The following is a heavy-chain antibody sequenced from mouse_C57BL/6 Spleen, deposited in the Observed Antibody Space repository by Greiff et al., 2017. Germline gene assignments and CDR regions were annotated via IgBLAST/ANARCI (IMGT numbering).Heavy chain of an antibody. Sequence: QVQLQQPGAELVRPGSSVKLSCKASGYTFTSYWMDWVKQRPGQGLEWIGNIYPSDSETHYNQKFKDKATLTVDKSASTAYMQLSSLTSEDSAVYYCASLLRSEGFWGQGTLVTVSA. V-gene: IGHV1-61*01. CDR2: IYPSDSET. CDR1: GYTFTSYW. J-gene: IGHJ3*01. D-gene: IGHD1-1*01. CDR3: ASLLRSEGF.